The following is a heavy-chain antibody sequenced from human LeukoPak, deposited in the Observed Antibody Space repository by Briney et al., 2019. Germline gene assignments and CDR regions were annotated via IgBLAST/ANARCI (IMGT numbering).Heavy chain of an antibody. Sequence: LSYAASCFPFSSYLMHWVRQPRVKSQACTGQIKHSGSTNYNPSLKTRVTISVDTSKNQFSLKLSSVTAAHTAVYYCARIGIAARPGAYYYYGMDVWGQGTTVTVSS. J-gene: IGHJ6*02. CDR2: IKHSGST. CDR3: ARIGIAARPGAYYYYGMDV. CDR1: CFPFSSYL. D-gene: IGHD6-6*01. V-gene: IGHV4-34*01.